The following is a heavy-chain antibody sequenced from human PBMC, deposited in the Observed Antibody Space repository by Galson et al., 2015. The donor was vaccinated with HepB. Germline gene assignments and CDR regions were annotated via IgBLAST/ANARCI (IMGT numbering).Heavy chain of an antibody. CDR1: GFTFSSYG. J-gene: IGHJ5*02. Sequence: SLRLSCAASGFTFSSYGMHWVRQAPGKGLEWVAVISYDGSNKYYADSVKGRFTISRDNSKNTLYLQMNSLRAEDTAVYYCAGYYDFWSGYNSENNWFGPWGQGTLVTVSS. V-gene: IGHV3-30*03. CDR3: AGYYDFWSGYNSENNWFGP. D-gene: IGHD3-3*01. CDR2: ISYDGSNK.